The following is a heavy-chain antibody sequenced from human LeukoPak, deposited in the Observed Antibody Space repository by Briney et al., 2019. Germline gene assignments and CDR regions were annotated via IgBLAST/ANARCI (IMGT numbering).Heavy chain of an antibody. CDR3: TSYGVTFSFDY. CDR2: INHSGST. V-gene: IGHV4-34*01. D-gene: IGHD4/OR15-4a*01. J-gene: IGHJ4*02. Sequence: SETLSLTCAVYGGSFSGYYWSWIRQPPGKGLEWIGEINHSGSTNYNPSLKSRVTISVDTSKNQFSLKLSSVTAADTAVYYCTSYGVTFSFDYWGQGILVTVSS. CDR1: GGSFSGYY.